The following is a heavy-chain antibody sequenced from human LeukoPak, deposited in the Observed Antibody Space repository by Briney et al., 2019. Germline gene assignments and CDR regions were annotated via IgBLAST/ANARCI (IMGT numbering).Heavy chain of an antibody. Sequence: PGGSLRLSCAASGITFSSYWMSWVRQAPGKGLEWVAHIKQDGSEKYYVDSVKGRFTISRDNAKNSLYLQMNSLRAEDTAVYYCARGWFGELLDAFDIWGQGTMVTVSS. CDR1: GITFSSYW. D-gene: IGHD3-10*01. V-gene: IGHV3-7*04. J-gene: IGHJ3*02. CDR2: IKQDGSEK. CDR3: ARGWFGELLDAFDI.